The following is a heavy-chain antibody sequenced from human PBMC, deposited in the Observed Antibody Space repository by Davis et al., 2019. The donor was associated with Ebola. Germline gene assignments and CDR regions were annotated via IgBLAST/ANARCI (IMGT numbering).Heavy chain of an antibody. CDR3: ARAPRQGVAVAGIVDY. J-gene: IGHJ4*02. D-gene: IGHD6-19*01. CDR1: GYTFTAYY. V-gene: IGHV1-46*01. CDR2: INPSGGST. Sequence: ASVKVSCKASGYTFTAYYMHWLRQAPGQGLEWMGIINPSGGSTSYAQKFQGRVTITRDTSASTAYMELSSLRSEDTAVYYCARAPRQGVAVAGIVDYWGQGTLVTVSS.